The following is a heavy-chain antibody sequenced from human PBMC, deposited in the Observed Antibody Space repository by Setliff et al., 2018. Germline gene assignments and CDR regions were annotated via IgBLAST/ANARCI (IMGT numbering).Heavy chain of an antibody. Sequence: PSETLSLTCRVSGGSISSGNYYWGLIRQPPGKGLEWVSAISGSGGDTYYADSMKGRFTISRDNSKNTLYLQMTSLTTEDTALYYCATKAVAGTGGQGTLVTVSS. CDR1: GGSISSGNYY. V-gene: IGHV3-23*01. CDR3: ATKAVAGT. CDR2: ISGSGGDT. D-gene: IGHD6-19*01. J-gene: IGHJ4*02.